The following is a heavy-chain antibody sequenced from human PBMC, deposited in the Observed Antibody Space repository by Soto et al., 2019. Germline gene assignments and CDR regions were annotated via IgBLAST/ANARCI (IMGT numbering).Heavy chain of an antibody. CDR1: GYTFTSSA. V-gene: IGHV1-3*01. J-gene: IGHJ4*02. CDR2: INAGNGNT. D-gene: IGHD2-21*02. CDR3: ARSIVVVTAADY. Sequence: ASVKVSCKASGYTFTSSAMHWVRQAPGQRLEWMGWINAGNGNTKYSQKFQGRVTITRDTSASTAYMELSSLRSEDTAVYYCARSIVVVTAADYWGQGTLVTVSS.